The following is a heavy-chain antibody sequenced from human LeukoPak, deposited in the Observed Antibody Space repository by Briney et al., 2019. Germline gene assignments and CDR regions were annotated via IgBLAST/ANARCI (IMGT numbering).Heavy chain of an antibody. V-gene: IGHV3-21*01. J-gene: IGHJ4*02. CDR3: ARDLYDSSGYYYGY. Sequence: GGSLRLSCAASGFTFSSYSMDWVRQAPGKGLEWVSSISSSSSYIYYADSVKGRFTISRDNAKNSLYLQMNSLRAEDTAVYYCARDLYDSSGYYYGYWGQGTLVTVSS. CDR2: ISSSSSYI. CDR1: GFTFSSYS. D-gene: IGHD3-22*01.